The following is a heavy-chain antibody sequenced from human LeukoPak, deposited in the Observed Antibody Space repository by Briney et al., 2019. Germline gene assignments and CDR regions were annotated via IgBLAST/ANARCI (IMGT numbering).Heavy chain of an antibody. Sequence: GRSLRLSCAASGFTFDDYAMHWVRQAPGKGLEWVANIKQDGSEKSYVDSVKGRFTISRDNAKNSLYLQMNSLRAEDTAVYYCTREGAGGFDYWGQGTLVTVSS. CDR1: GFTFDDYA. CDR3: TREGAGGFDY. CDR2: IKQDGSEK. V-gene: IGHV3-7*01. D-gene: IGHD3-10*01. J-gene: IGHJ4*02.